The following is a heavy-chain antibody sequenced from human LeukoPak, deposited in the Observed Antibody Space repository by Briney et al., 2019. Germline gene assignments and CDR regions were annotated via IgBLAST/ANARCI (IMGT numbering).Heavy chain of an antibody. V-gene: IGHV3-53*01. Sequence: GGSLRLSCAASGFTVSSNYMSWVRQAPGKGLEWVSVIYSGGSTYYADSVKGRFTISRDNSKNTLYLQMNSLRAEDTAVYYCARDSDQPIDTTWGQGTLVTVSS. J-gene: IGHJ5*02. D-gene: IGHD1-26*01. CDR3: ARDSDQPIDTT. CDR1: GFTVSSNY. CDR2: IYSGGST.